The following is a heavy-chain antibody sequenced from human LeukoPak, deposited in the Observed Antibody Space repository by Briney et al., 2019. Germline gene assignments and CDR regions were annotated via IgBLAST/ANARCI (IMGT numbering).Heavy chain of an antibody. J-gene: IGHJ5*02. D-gene: IGHD3-10*01. CDR2: LNPNSGNT. CDR1: GYTFTTYD. V-gene: IGHV1-8*03. Sequence: GASVKVSCKASGYTFTTYDINWVRQATGQGLEWMGWLNPNSGNTGYAQKFQGRVTITRNTSISTAYMELSSLRSEDTAVYYCARDARFGELLRWSIEFDPWGQGTLVTVSS. CDR3: ARDARFGELLRWSIEFDP.